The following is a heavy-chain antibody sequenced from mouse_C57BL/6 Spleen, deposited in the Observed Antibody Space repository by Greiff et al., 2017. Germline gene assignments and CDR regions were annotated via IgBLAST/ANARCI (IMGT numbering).Heavy chain of an antibody. J-gene: IGHJ3*01. Sequence: VKLMESGAELVRPGTSVKVSCKASGYAFTNYLIEWVKQRPGQGLEWIGVINPGSGGTNYNEKFKGKATLTADKSSSTAYMQLSSLTSEDSAVYFCARSPTTVVATRGFAYWGQGTLVTVSA. CDR2: INPGSGGT. CDR3: ARSPTTVVATRGFAY. CDR1: GYAFTNYL. V-gene: IGHV1-54*01. D-gene: IGHD1-1*01.